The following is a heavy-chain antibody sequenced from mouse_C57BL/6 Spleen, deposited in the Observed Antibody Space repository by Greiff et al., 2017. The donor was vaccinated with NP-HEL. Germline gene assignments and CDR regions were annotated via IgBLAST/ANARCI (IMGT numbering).Heavy chain of an antibody. Sequence: QVQLKQPGAELVRPGSSVKLSCKASGYTFTSYWMHWVKQRPIQGLEWIGNIDPSDSETHYNQKFKDKATLTVDKSSSTAYMQLSSLTSEDSAVYCGARGGNSGYGYWGQGTTLTVSS. V-gene: IGHV1-52*01. CDR3: ARGGNSGYGY. CDR2: IDPSDSET. J-gene: IGHJ2*01. CDR1: GYTFTSYW. D-gene: IGHD3-2*02.